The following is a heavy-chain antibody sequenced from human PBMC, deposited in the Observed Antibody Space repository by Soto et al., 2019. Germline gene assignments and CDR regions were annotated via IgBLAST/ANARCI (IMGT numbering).Heavy chain of an antibody. CDR1: GGTFSSYT. V-gene: IGHV1-69*02. Sequence: QVQLVQSGAEVKKPGSSVKVSCTASGGTFSSYTISWVRQAPGQGLEWMGRIIPILGIANYAQKFQGRVRITADKSTSTAYMELSSLRSEDTAVDFCARGNWFDPWGQGTLVTVSS. CDR2: IIPILGIA. CDR3: ARGNWFDP. J-gene: IGHJ5*02.